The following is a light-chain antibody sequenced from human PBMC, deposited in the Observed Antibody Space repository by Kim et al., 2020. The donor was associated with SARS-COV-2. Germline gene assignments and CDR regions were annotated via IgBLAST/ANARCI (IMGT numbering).Light chain of an antibody. CDR3: QQRSNWPS. CDR1: QSVSSY. V-gene: IGKV3-11*01. J-gene: IGKJ4*01. CDR2: DAS. Sequence: EIVLTQSPATLSLSPGARSTPSCRASQSVSSYLAWYQQKPGQAPRLLIYDASNRATGIPARFSGSGSGTDFTLTISSLKPEDFAVYYCQQRSNWPSFGGETKVDIK.